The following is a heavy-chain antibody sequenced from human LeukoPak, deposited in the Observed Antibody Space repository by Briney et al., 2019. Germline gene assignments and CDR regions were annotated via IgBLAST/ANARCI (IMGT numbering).Heavy chain of an antibody. V-gene: IGHV4-39*01. CDR1: GGPITSSGYY. Sequence: KSSETLSLTCTVSGGPITSSGYYWVWIRQPPGKGLEWIGNIYYSGSTYYNPSLKSRVTTFVDTSKNQFSLRLSSVTAADTAVYYCARRNSGSSSIDYWGQGTLVTVSS. J-gene: IGHJ4*02. CDR2: IYYSGST. D-gene: IGHD1-26*01. CDR3: ARRNSGSSSIDY.